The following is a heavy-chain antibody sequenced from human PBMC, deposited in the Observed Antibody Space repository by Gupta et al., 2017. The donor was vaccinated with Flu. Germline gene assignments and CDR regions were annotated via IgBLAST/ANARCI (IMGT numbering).Heavy chain of an antibody. CDR3: AKDISQFVVPAASDY. CDR2: ISYDGSNK. J-gene: IGHJ4*02. CDR1: GFTFSSYG. Sequence: GFTFSSYGMHWVRQAPGKGLEWVAVISYDGSNKYYADSVKGRFTISRDNSKNTLYLQMNSLRAEDTAVYYCAKDISQFVVPAASDYWGQGTL. V-gene: IGHV3-30*18. D-gene: IGHD2-2*01.